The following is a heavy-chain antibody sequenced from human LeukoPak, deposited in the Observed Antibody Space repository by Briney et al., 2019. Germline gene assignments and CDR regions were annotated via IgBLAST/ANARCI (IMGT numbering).Heavy chain of an antibody. Sequence: PGESLKISFKGSGYSFTTYWIGWVRQMPGKGLEWMGIIYPGDSDTRYSPSFQGQVTMSADKSISTAYLQWSSLKASDTAMYYCARLNSSVFDHWGQGTLVTVSS. CDR1: GYSFTTYW. CDR2: IYPGDSDT. D-gene: IGHD4-23*01. V-gene: IGHV5-51*01. CDR3: ARLNSSVFDH. J-gene: IGHJ4*02.